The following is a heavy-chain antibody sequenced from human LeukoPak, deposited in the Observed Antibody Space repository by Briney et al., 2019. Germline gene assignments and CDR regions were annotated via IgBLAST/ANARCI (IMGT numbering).Heavy chain of an antibody. D-gene: IGHD3-9*01. CDR2: INPNSGGT. J-gene: IGHJ4*02. V-gene: IGHV1-2*02. CDR1: GYTFTGYY. Sequence: ASVKVSCKASGYTFTGYYMHWVRQAPGQGLEWMGWINPNSGGTNYAQKFQGRVTMTRDTSISTAYMELSSLRSEDTAVYYCARGDRYFDWLRPLPYYFDYWGQGTLVAVSS. CDR3: ARGDRYFDWLRPLPYYFDY.